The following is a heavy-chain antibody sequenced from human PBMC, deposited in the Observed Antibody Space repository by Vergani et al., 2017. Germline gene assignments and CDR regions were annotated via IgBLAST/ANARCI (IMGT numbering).Heavy chain of an antibody. V-gene: IGHV3-33*01. J-gene: IGHJ4*02. D-gene: IGHD3-3*01. Sequence: QVQLVESGGGVVQPGRSLRLSCAASGFTFSSYGMHWVRQAPGKGLEWVAVIWYDGSNKYYADSVKGRLTISRDNSKNTLYLQMNSLKTEDTAVYYCTTPEGYYDLWSGYRNGGQGTLVTVSS. CDR3: TTPEGYYDLWSGYRN. CDR2: IWYDGSNK. CDR1: GFTFSSYG.